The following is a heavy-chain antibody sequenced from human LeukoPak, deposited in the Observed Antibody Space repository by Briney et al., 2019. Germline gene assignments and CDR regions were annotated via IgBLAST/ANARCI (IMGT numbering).Heavy chain of an antibody. J-gene: IGHJ6*03. Sequence: GGSLRLSCAASGFTFSSYWMSWVRQAPGKGLEWVANIKQDGSEKYYVDSVKGRFTISRDNAKNSLYLQMNSLRAEDTAVYYCASYSSGWYRRPYYYMDVWGKGTTVTISS. V-gene: IGHV3-7*01. CDR2: IKQDGSEK. D-gene: IGHD6-19*01. CDR3: ASYSSGWYRRPYYYMDV. CDR1: GFTFSSYW.